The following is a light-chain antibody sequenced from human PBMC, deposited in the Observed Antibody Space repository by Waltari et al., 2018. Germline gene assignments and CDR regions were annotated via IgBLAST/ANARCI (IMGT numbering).Light chain of an antibody. CDR2: DTS. CDR3: HLRTDWPPRYT. J-gene: IGKJ2*01. V-gene: IGKV3-11*01. Sequence: DIVLTQSPATLSLSPAERATLSCRASQSVSGHLAWYQQKPGQAPVLLIYDTSNRATGIPARFSGGGSGTDFTLSISRLEPEDFALYFCHLRTDWPPRYTFGQGTKLEIK. CDR1: QSVSGH.